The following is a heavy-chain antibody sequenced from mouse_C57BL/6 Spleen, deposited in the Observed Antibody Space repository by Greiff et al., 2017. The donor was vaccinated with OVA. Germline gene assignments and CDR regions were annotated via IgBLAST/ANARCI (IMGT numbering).Heavy chain of an antibody. CDR2: IDPSDSYT. J-gene: IGHJ4*01. V-gene: IGHV1-50*01. CDR3: ASSSYYSNLYYAMDY. Sequence: QVQLKQSGAELVKPGASVKLSCKASGYTFTSYWMQWVKQRPGQGLEWIGEIDPSDSYTNYNQKFKGKATLTVDTSSSTAYMQLSSLTSEDSAVYYCASSSYYSNLYYAMDYWGQGTSVTVSS. D-gene: IGHD2-5*01. CDR1: GYTFTSYW.